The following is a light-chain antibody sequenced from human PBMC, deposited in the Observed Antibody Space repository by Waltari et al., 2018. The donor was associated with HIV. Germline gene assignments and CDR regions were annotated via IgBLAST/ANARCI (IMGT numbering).Light chain of an antibody. V-gene: IGKV3-20*01. CDR1: QSVSSSS. Sequence: TLSCRASQSVSSSSLAWYQQKPGQAPTILIYGASTRATGIPDRFSGSGSGTDFTLTISRLEPEDFAVYYCQQYGTSPRTFGQGTKVEIK. CDR3: QQYGTSPRT. J-gene: IGKJ1*01. CDR2: GAS.